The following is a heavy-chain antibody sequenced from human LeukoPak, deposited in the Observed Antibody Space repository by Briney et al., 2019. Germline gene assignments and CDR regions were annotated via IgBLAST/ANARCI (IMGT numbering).Heavy chain of an antibody. CDR2: ISSSSSTI. CDR1: GFTFSSYS. CDR3: ARDANWGSLDY. Sequence: GGSLRLSCAASGFTFSSYSMNWVRQAPGKGLEWVSYISSSSSTIYYADSVKGQFTISRDNAKNSLYLQMNSLRAEDTAVYYCARDANWGSLDYWGQGTLVTVSS. J-gene: IGHJ4*02. V-gene: IGHV3-48*04. D-gene: IGHD7-27*01.